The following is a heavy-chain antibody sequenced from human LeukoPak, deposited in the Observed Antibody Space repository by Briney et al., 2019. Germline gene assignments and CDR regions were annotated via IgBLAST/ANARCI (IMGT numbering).Heavy chain of an antibody. D-gene: IGHD2/OR15-2a*01. J-gene: IGHJ4*02. CDR1: GFNFNNNW. CDR3: AKYLSRAFDC. CDR2: INHDGRHT. Sequence: GGSLRLSCVASGFNFNNNWMAWVRQAPGKGPELVAHINHDGRHTGYVDSVKGRFTISRDNAKSSLYLQLNSLRAEDTAMYYCAKYLSRAFDCWGQGPPITVSS. V-gene: IGHV3-7*01.